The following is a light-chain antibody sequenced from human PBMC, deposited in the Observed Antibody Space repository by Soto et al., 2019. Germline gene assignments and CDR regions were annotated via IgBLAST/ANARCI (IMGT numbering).Light chain of an antibody. CDR3: MQALQTPLT. J-gene: IGKJ4*01. Sequence: DIVMTQSPLSLPVTPGEPASISCRSSQSLLHSNGYNYVDWFLQRPGQSPQVLIYMGSYRASGVPDRVSGSGSGTDVTLEISRVETEDVGIYYCMQALQTPLTFGGGTKVEIK. V-gene: IGKV2-28*01. CDR2: MGS. CDR1: QSLLHSNGYNY.